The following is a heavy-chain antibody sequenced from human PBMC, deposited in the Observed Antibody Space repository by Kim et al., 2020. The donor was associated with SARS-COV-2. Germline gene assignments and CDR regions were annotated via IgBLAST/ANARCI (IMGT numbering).Heavy chain of an antibody. Sequence: ATKFQGRVTMTADESTSTAYMGLRSLRAEDTAVYYCAGGVAVAGNGAFDIWGQGTMVTVSS. J-gene: IGHJ3*02. CDR3: AGGVAVAGNGAFDI. D-gene: IGHD6-19*01. V-gene: IGHV1-69*01.